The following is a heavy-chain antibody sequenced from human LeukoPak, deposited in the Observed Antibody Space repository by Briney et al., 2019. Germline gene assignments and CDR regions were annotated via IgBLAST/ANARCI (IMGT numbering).Heavy chain of an antibody. CDR3: AKDGIISSIGY. CDR1: GFTFDDYA. V-gene: IGHV3-9*01. CDR2: ISWNSGSI. J-gene: IGHJ4*02. D-gene: IGHD2/OR15-2a*01. Sequence: GGSLRLSCAASGFTFDDYAMHWVRQAPGKGLEWVSGISWNSGSIGYADSVKGRFTISRDNAKNSLYLQMNSLRAEDTAVYYCAKDGIISSIGYWGQGTLVTASS.